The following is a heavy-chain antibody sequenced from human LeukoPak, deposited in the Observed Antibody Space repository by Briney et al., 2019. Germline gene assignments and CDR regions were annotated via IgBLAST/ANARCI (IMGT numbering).Heavy chain of an antibody. CDR1: GGTFNRYG. CDR2: VIPVLGIR. V-gene: IGHV1-69*04. J-gene: IGHJ6*02. D-gene: IGHD4-17*01. CDR3: AAAVTTGVYYGMDV. Sequence: SVMVSCKTSGGTFNRYGFSWVRQAPGQGPEWMGRVIPVLGIRNYAQKFQGRLTLTADKATTTVYMELTTLTFEDTAVYFCAAAVTTGVYYGMDVWGQGTTITVPS.